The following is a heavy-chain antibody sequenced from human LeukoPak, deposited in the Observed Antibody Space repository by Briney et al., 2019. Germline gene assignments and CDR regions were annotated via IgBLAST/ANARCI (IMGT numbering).Heavy chain of an antibody. CDR1: GDSVSSNSAA. J-gene: IGHJ3*02. V-gene: IGHV6-1*01. CDR2: TYYRSKLYN. D-gene: IGHD3-10*01. Sequence: SQTLSLTCAISGDSVSSNSAAWNWIRQSPSRGLEWLGRTYYRSKLYNDYAVSVKSRITINPDTSKNQFSLQLNSVTPEDTAVYYCAREWGITMVRGALDAFDIWGQGTMVTVSS. CDR3: AREWGITMVRGALDAFDI.